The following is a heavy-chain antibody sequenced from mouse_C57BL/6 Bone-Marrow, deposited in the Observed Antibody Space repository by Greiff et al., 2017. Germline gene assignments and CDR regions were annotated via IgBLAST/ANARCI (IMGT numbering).Heavy chain of an antibody. CDR3: ARSYYYGSPPYFDY. V-gene: IGHV5-17*01. J-gene: IGHJ2*01. CDR1: GFTFSDYG. D-gene: IGHD1-1*01. Sequence: DVKLVESGGGLVKPGGSLKLSCAASGFTFSDYGMHWVRQAPEKGLEWVAYISSGSSTIYYADTVKGRFTISRDNAKNTLFLQMTSLRSEDTAMYYCARSYYYGSPPYFDYWGQGTTLTVSS. CDR2: ISSGSSTI.